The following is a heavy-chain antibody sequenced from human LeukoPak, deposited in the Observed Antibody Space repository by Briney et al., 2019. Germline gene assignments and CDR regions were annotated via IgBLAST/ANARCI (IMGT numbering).Heavy chain of an antibody. CDR3: ARGFSYYYYGMDV. CDR2: INHSGST. Sequence: PSQTLSLTCAVSGGSISSGGYSWSWIRQPPGKGLEWIGEINHSGSTNYNPSLKSRVTISVDTSKNQFSLKLSSVTAADTAVYYCARGFSYYYYGMDVWGQGTTVTVSS. J-gene: IGHJ6*02. CDR1: GGSISSGGYS. V-gene: IGHV4-30-2*01.